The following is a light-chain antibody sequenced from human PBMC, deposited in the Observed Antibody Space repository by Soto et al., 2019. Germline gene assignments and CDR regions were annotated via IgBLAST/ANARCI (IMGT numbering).Light chain of an antibody. Sequence: SYELTQPPSVSVSPGQTASITCSGDKLGNKYTSWYQQKSGQSPVLVIYEDSKRPSGIPERFSGSNSGNTGTLTISETQAMDEADYYCQAWDSSTGVFGGGTKLTVL. CDR1: KLGNKY. J-gene: IGLJ2*01. CDR3: QAWDSSTGV. V-gene: IGLV3-1*01. CDR2: EDS.